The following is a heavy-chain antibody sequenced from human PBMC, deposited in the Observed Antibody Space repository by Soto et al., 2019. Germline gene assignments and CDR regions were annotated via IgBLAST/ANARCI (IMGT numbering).Heavy chain of an antibody. D-gene: IGHD3-9*01. CDR3: AREKGVLRYFDWSPTPDY. CDR1: GFTVSSNY. V-gene: IGHV3-53*01. Sequence: EVQLVESGGGLIQPGGSLRLSCAASGFTVSSNYMSWVRQAPGKGLEWVSVIYSGGSTYYADSVKGRFTISRDNSKNTLYLQMNSLRAEDTAVYYCAREKGVLRYFDWSPTPDYWGQGTLVTVSS. J-gene: IGHJ4*02. CDR2: IYSGGST.